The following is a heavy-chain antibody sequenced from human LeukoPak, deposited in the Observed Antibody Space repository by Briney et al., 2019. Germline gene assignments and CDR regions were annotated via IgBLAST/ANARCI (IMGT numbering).Heavy chain of an antibody. J-gene: IGHJ4*02. CDR1: GFTFSNSA. Sequence: GGSLRLSCAASGFTFSNSAMSWVHQSPGKGLEWVSFISGYSVTTYYADSVQGRFTVSRDNSKKTLYLQMHSLRDEDTAIYYCAKHYGDYFLDFWGQGTLVTVSS. D-gene: IGHD4-17*01. CDR2: ISGYSVTT. CDR3: AKHYGDYFLDF. V-gene: IGHV3-23*01.